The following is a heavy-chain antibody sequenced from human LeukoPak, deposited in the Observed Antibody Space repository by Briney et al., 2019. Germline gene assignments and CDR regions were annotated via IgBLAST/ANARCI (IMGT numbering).Heavy chain of an antibody. V-gene: IGHV3-30*04. Sequence: PGRSLRLSCAASGFTFSSYAMHWVRQAPGKGLEWVAVISYDGSNKYYADSVKGRSTISRDNSKNTLYLQMNSLRAEDMAVYYCANRGGRWELQLDYWGQGTLVTVSS. D-gene: IGHD1-26*01. CDR2: ISYDGSNK. J-gene: IGHJ4*02. CDR3: ANRGGRWELQLDY. CDR1: GFTFSSYA.